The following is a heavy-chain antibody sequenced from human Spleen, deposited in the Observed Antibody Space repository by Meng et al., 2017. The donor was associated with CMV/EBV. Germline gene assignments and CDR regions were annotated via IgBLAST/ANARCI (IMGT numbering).Heavy chain of an antibody. J-gene: IGHJ4*02. Sequence: KVSCKASGGTFCSFVISWVRQAPGQGLEWMGVIIPIFGTANYAQKFQGRVTMTADDSTSTAYMELRTLRSEDTAVYYCARDLGTATTHWGQGTLVTVSS. CDR1: GGTFCSFV. V-gene: IGHV1-69*01. CDR3: ARDLGTATTH. CDR2: IIPIFGTA. D-gene: IGHD1-7*01.